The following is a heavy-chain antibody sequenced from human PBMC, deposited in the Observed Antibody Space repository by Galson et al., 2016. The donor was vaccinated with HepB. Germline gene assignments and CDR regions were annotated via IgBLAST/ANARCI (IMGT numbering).Heavy chain of an antibody. CDR3: ARPSYDNSGYYFSSFDF. D-gene: IGHD3-22*01. CDR2: IYPADSNT. J-gene: IGHJ4*02. CDR1: GSRFTTHW. Sequence: QSGAEVKKPGESLRISCKVSGSRFTTHWIGWVRQKPGKGLEWMGFIYPADSNTRYSPSFKGQVTISADKSTNTAYLQWGSLRASDTAMHYCARPSYDNSGYYFSSFDFWGQGALVTVSS. V-gene: IGHV5-51*01.